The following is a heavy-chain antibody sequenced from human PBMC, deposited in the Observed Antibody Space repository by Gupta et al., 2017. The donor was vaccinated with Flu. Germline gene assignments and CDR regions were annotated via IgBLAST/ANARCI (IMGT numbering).Heavy chain of an antibody. D-gene: IGHD3-10*02. Sequence: QVHLVESGGGVVQPGRSLRLSCAASGFTFTSYGMEWVRQAPGKGLEWVAGISFDGNDKYYGDSVKGRFTISRDKSKSTLYLQMNSLRAEDTAVYHCAKDLYGGSGKEFDYWGQGTLGTVSS. CDR1: GFTFTSYG. V-gene: IGHV3-30*18. CDR2: ISFDGNDK. CDR3: AKDLYGGSGKEFDY. J-gene: IGHJ4*02.